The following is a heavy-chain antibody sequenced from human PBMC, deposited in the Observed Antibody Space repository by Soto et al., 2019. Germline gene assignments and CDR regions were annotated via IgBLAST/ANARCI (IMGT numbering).Heavy chain of an antibody. CDR2: ISSSSSYI. V-gene: IGHV3-21*01. CDR1: GFTFSSYS. J-gene: IGHJ5*02. D-gene: IGHD3-22*01. CDR3: AREMSSTYDSSGYYGFDP. Sequence: GGSLRLSCAASGFTFSSYSMNWVRQAPGKGLEWVSSISSSSSYIYYADSVKGRFTISRDNAKNSLYLQMNSLRAEDTAVYYCAREMSSTYDSSGYYGFDPWGQGTLVTVSS.